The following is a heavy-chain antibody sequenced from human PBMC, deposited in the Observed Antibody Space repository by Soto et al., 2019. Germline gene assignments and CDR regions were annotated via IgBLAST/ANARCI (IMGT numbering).Heavy chain of an antibody. CDR2: ISSSGSTT. V-gene: IGHV3-48*03. J-gene: IGHJ6*02. Sequence: GGSLRLSCAASGFTFSSYEMNWVRQAPGKGLEWVSYISSSGSTTYYADSVKGRFTISRDNAKNSLYLQMNSLRAEDTAVYYCARDQGGMDVWGQGTTVTVSS. CDR3: ARDQGGMDV. CDR1: GFTFSSYE.